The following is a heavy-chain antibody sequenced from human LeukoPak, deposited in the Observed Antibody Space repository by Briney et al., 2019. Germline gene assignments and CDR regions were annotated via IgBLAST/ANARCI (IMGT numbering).Heavy chain of an antibody. CDR1: GFTFSSYA. J-gene: IGHJ4*02. CDR3: AKRGSSSSSGYYFDY. D-gene: IGHD2-2*01. V-gene: IGHV3-23*01. Sequence: GGSLRLSCAASGFTFSSYAMSWVRQAPGKGLERVSAISGSGSTTYYADSVKGRFTISRDNSKNTLYLQMNSLRAEDTAVYYCAKRGSSSSSGYYFDYWGQGILVTVSS. CDR2: ISGSGSTT.